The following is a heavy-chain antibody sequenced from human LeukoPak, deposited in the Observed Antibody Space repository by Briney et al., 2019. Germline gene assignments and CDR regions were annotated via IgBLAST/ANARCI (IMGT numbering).Heavy chain of an antibody. Sequence: PGGSLRLSCAASGFTVSSNYMSWVRQAPGKGLEWVSVIYSGGSTYYADSVKGRFTISRDNSKNTLYLQMNSLRAEDTAVYYCARDLDSSTDFSYWGQGTLVTVSS. CDR1: GFTVSSNY. V-gene: IGHV3-66*01. D-gene: IGHD6-13*01. CDR2: IYSGGST. CDR3: ARDLDSSTDFSY. J-gene: IGHJ4*02.